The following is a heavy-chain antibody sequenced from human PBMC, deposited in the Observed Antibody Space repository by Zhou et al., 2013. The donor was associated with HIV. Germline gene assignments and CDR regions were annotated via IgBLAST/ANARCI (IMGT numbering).Heavy chain of an antibody. CDR1: GGSISSGDYS. D-gene: IGHD7-27*01. Sequence: QVQLQESGSGLVKPSQTLSLTCAVSGGSISSGDYSWSWIRQPAGKGLEWIGRIYSSGSSNYNPSLKSRVSMSVDTPKNQFSLSLKSVTAADTAVYYCARILSGDYAFDIWGQGTMVTVSS. V-gene: IGHV4-61*02. J-gene: IGHJ3*02. CDR2: IYSSGSS. CDR3: ARILSGDYAFDI.